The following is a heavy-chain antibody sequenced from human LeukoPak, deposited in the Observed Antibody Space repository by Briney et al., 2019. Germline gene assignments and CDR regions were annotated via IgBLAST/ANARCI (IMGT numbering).Heavy chain of an antibody. D-gene: IGHD3-16*01. Sequence: GGSLRLSCVASGFTLSTYGMNWVRQAPGKGLEWVANIKPGGGERYYVDSVKGRFTISRDNAKNSVDLQMNSLRVEDTAVYYCMRGGGDYWGQGTLVTVSS. CDR3: MRGGGDY. V-gene: IGHV3-7*01. J-gene: IGHJ4*02. CDR1: GFTLSTYG. CDR2: IKPGGGER.